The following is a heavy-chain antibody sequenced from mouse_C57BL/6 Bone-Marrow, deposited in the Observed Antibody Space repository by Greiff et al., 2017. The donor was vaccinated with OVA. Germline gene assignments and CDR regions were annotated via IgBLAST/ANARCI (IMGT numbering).Heavy chain of an antibody. CDR1: GYTFTNYW. CDR3: ARAYYSNYGMDY. Sequence: VQLVESGAELVRPGTSVKMSCKASGYTFTNYWIGWAKQRPGHGLEWIGDIYPGGGYTNYNEKFKGKATLTADKSSSTAYMQFSSLTSEDSAIYYCARAYYSNYGMDYWGQGTSVTVSS. V-gene: IGHV1-63*01. J-gene: IGHJ4*01. CDR2: IYPGGGYT. D-gene: IGHD2-5*01.